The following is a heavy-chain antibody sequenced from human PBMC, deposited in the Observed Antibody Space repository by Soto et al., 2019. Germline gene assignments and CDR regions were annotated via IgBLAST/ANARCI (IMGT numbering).Heavy chain of an antibody. V-gene: IGHV3-23*01. D-gene: IGHD2-8*01. J-gene: IGHJ4*02. CDR1: GFTFGSHA. Sequence: GGSLRLSCGVSGFTFGSHAMGWVRQAPGKGLDWVSAISGRGGDTFYADSVKGRFTVSRDNSKNTLYLQMNSLRAEDTAVYYCAKDLAGNGYFFDYWGLGTLVTVSS. CDR3: AKDLAGNGYFFDY. CDR2: ISGRGGDT.